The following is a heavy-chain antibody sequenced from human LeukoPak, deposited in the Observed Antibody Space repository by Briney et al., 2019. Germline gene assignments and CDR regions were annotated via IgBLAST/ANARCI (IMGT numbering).Heavy chain of an antibody. V-gene: IGHV3-21*01. Sequence: GGSLRLSCAASGFTFSTYSLNWVRQAPGKGLEWVSSISSSSTYIYYADSVKGRFTISRDNAKNSLYLQMNSPRAEDTAVYYCARDVYDSSGYYAIDYWGQGTLVTVSS. D-gene: IGHD3-22*01. J-gene: IGHJ4*02. CDR1: GFTFSTYS. CDR3: ARDVYDSSGYYAIDY. CDR2: ISSSSTYI.